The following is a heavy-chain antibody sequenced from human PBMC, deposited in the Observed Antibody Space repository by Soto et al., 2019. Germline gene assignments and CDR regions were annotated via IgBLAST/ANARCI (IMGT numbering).Heavy chain of an antibody. J-gene: IGHJ4*02. V-gene: IGHV4-61*01. CDR3: ASKRVLPAQYYFDS. CDR1: GGSVSRGSYY. CDR2: ILDSGTT. Sequence: PSETLSLTCFVSGGSVSRGSYYWTWIRQPPGKGLEWIGYILDSGTTDYNPSLKSRVTMSVDTSKNQFSLNLRSVTAADTAVYYCASKRVLPAQYYFDSWGQGVVVTVSS. D-gene: IGHD6-13*01.